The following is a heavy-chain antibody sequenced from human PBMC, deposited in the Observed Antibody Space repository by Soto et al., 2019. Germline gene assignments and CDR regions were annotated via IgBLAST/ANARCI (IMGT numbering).Heavy chain of an antibody. CDR3: ARASEPTAFDY. D-gene: IGHD1-1*01. CDR2: IWYDGSKQ. J-gene: IGHJ4*02. Sequence: QVQLVESGGGVVQPGRSLRLSCAASAFTFSRYGMHWVRQAPGKGLEWVAVIWYDGSKQYYADSVKGRFTISRDNSRNTLYLQMNSLTADDTAVYYCARASEPTAFDYWGQGTLVTVS. CDR1: AFTFSRYG. V-gene: IGHV3-33*01.